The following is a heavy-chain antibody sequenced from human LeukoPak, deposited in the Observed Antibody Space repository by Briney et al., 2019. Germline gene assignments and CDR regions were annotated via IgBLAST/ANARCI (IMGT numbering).Heavy chain of an antibody. D-gene: IGHD6-19*01. V-gene: IGHV1-3*01. CDR1: GYRFSSFG. Sequence: ASVEVSCKASGYRFSSFGIHWVRQAPGQRLEWMGWINAGNGNTKYSQKLQGRVTITRDTSANTVYMELSSLRSEDTAVYYCARDRDSSGLPILGYWGQGTLVTVSS. CDR2: INAGNGNT. J-gene: IGHJ4*02. CDR3: ARDRDSSGLPILGY.